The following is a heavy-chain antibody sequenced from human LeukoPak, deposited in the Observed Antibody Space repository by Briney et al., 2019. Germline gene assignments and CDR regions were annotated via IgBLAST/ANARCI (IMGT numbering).Heavy chain of an antibody. CDR1: GFTFSSYW. D-gene: IGHD2-2*03. V-gene: IGHV3-7*01. CDR3: ARDYGYCSSTSCYSIGYFDY. CDR2: IKQDGSEK. J-gene: IGHJ4*02. Sequence: GGSLRLSCAASGFTFSSYWMSWVRQAPGKGLEWVANIKQDGSEKYYVDSVKGRFTISRDNAKNSLYLQMNSLRAEDTAVYYCARDYGYCSSTSCYSIGYFDYWGQGTLVTVSS.